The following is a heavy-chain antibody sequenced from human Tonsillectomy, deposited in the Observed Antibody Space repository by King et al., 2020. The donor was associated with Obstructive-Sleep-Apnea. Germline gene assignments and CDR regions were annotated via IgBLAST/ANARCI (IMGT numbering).Heavy chain of an antibody. CDR1: GYTFTSYF. J-gene: IGHJ4*02. CDR3: AGASSAYYGPFDY. V-gene: IGHV1-3*01. Sequence: VQLVQSGAEVKKPGASVEVSCKASGYTFTSYFMHWVRQAPGQRLEWMGWINAGNGDTRYSQKFQGRVTITRDTSSSTAYMDLTSLSSEDTAVYYCAGASSAYYGPFDYWGQGPLVTVSS. CDR2: INAGNGDT. D-gene: IGHD3-3*01.